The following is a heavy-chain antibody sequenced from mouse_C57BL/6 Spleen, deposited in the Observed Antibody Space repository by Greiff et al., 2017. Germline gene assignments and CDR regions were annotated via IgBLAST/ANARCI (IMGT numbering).Heavy chain of an antibody. J-gene: IGHJ4*01. V-gene: IGHV1-81*01. CDR3: APVAPGATDY. Sequence: VQVVESGAELARPGASVKLSCKASGYTFTSYGISRVKQRTGQGLEWIGEIYPRSGNTYYNEKFKGKATLTADKSSSTAYMERRSLTSEDAAVYFCAPVAPGATDYWGQGTSVTVSS. CDR2: IYPRSGNT. CDR1: GYTFTSYG.